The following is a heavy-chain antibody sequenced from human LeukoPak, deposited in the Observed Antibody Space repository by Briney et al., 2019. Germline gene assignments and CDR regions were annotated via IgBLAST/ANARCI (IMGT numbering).Heavy chain of an antibody. Sequence: GGSLRLSCTASGFTFSSYGMHWVRQAPGNGLEWVATIWYEERTKYYIDSVKGRFTISRDNSKNTFYLRMNSLRAEDTAVYYCAKDRGYCSSTSCQFYYYYYGMDVWGQGTTVTVSS. J-gene: IGHJ6*02. CDR1: GFTFSSYG. V-gene: IGHV3-30*02. CDR3: AKDRGYCSSTSCQFYYYYYGMDV. CDR2: IWYEERTK. D-gene: IGHD2-2*01.